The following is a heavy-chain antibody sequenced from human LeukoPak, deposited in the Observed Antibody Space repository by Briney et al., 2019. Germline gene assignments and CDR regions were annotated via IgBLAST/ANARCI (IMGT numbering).Heavy chain of an antibody. V-gene: IGHV3-30*02. D-gene: IGHD6-19*01. CDR2: IRYDGSNK. J-gene: IGHJ3*02. CDR1: GFTFSSYG. Sequence: PGGFLRLSCAASGFTFSSYGMHWVRQAPGKGLEWVAFIRYDGSNKYYADSVKGRFIISRDNSKNTLYLQMNSLRAEDTAVYYCAKDSSGWSLAGDAFDIWGQGTMVTVSS. CDR3: AKDSSGWSLAGDAFDI.